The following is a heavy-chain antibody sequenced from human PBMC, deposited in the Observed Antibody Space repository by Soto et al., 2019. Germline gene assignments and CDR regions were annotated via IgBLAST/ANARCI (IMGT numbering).Heavy chain of an antibody. CDR3: ARELELDAFDI. Sequence: ASVKVSCKASGYTFTGYYMHWVRQAPGQGLEWMGWINPNSGGTNYAQKFQGWVTMTRDTSISTAYMELSRLRSDDTAVYYCARELELDAFDIWDQGTMVTVSS. D-gene: IGHD1-7*01. V-gene: IGHV1-2*04. J-gene: IGHJ3*02. CDR1: GYTFTGYY. CDR2: INPNSGGT.